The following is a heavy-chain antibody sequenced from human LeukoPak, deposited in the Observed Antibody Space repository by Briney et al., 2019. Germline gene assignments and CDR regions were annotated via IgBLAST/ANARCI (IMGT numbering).Heavy chain of an antibody. D-gene: IGHD7-27*01. CDR3: ARAGGANWGDRFDP. V-gene: IGHV4-34*01. CDR1: GGSFSGYY. Sequence: SETLSLTCAVYGGSFSGYYWSWIRQPPGKGLEWIGEINHSGSTNYNPSLKSRVTISVDTSKNQFSLKLSSVTAADTAVYYCARAGGANWGDRFDPWGQGTLVTVSS. CDR2: INHSGST. J-gene: IGHJ5*02.